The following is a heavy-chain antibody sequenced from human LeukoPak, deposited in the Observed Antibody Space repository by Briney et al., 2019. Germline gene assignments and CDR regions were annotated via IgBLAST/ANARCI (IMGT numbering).Heavy chain of an antibody. V-gene: IGHV3-48*04. CDR3: ARDPSLKTDYSNPSDY. J-gene: IGHJ4*02. CDR2: ISSSSSTI. D-gene: IGHD4-11*01. CDR1: GFTFSSYA. Sequence: PGGSLRLSCAASGFTFSSYAMNWVRQAPGKGLEWVSYISSSSSTIYYADSVKGRFTISRDNAKNSLYLQMNSLRAEDTAVYYCARDPSLKTDYSNPSDYWGQGTLVTVSS.